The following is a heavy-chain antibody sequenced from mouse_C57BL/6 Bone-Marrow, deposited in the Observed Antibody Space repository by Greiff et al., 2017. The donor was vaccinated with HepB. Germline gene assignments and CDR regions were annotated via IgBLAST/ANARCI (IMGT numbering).Heavy chain of an antibody. Sequence: EVKVVESGGGLVQSGRSLRLSCATSGFTFSDFYMEWVRQAPGKGLEWIAASRNKANDYTTEYSASVKGRFIVSRDTSKSILYLQRNALRAEDTAIYYCARDAGIYAMDYWGQGTSVTVSS. CDR2: SRNKANDYTT. CDR1: GFTFSDFY. V-gene: IGHV7-1*01. J-gene: IGHJ4*01. CDR3: ARDAGIYAMDY.